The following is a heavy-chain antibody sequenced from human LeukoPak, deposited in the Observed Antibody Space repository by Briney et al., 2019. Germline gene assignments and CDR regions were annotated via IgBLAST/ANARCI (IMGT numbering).Heavy chain of an antibody. CDR1: GFTFSSYA. V-gene: IGHV3-23*01. CDR2: ISGSGGST. J-gene: IGHJ4*02. Sequence: GGSLRLSCAASGFTFSSYAMSWVRQAPGKGLEWVSAISGSGGSTYYADSVKGRFTISRDNSKRALYLQMNSLTAEDTAVYYCAGDLDDSGYSGYDYVLLDYWGQGTLVTVSS. CDR3: AGDLDDSGYSGYDYVLLDY. D-gene: IGHD5-12*01.